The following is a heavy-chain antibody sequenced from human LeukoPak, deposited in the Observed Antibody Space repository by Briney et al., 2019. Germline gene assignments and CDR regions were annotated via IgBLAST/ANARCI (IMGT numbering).Heavy chain of an antibody. D-gene: IGHD4-17*01. J-gene: IGHJ4*02. Sequence: PGGSLRHSCAASGFTFSSYGMHWVRQAPGKGLEWVAVISYDGSNKYYADSVKGRFTISRDNSKNTLYLQMNSLRAEDTAVYYCANEYGDYVDYWGQGTLVTVSS. V-gene: IGHV3-30*18. CDR3: ANEYGDYVDY. CDR2: ISYDGSNK. CDR1: GFTFSSYG.